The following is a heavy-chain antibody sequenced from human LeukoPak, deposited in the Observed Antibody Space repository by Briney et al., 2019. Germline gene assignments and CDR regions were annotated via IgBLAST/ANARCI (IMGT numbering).Heavy chain of an antibody. Sequence: PGGSLRLSCAASGFTFSSYAMHWVRQAPGKGLEWVAVISYDGSNKYYADSVKGRFTISRDNSKNTLYLQMNSLRAEDTAVYYCARDAFRYYYDSSGYYQDYWGQGTLVTVSS. CDR1: GFTFSSYA. D-gene: IGHD3-22*01. V-gene: IGHV3-30*04. J-gene: IGHJ4*02. CDR3: ARDAFRYYYDSSGYYQDY. CDR2: ISYDGSNK.